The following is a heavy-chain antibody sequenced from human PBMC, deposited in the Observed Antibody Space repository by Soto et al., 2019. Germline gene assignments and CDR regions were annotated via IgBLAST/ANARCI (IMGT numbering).Heavy chain of an antibody. D-gene: IGHD3-16*01. CDR1: GGTISSSSYY. V-gene: IGHV4-39*01. CDR3: AAKKAYGYYYYGMDV. CDR2: IYYSGST. Sequence: LGTLSHPSTVSGGTISSSSYYWGRNRQHLGKGLEWIGSIYYSGSTYYNPSLKSRVTISVDTSKNQFSLKLSSVTAADTAVYYCAAKKAYGYYYYGMDVWGQGTTVTVSS. J-gene: IGHJ6*02.